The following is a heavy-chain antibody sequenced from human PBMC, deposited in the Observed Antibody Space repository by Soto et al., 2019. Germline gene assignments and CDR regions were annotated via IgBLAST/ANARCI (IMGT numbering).Heavy chain of an antibody. J-gene: IGHJ4*02. Sequence: PGGSMRLSCAAYGFTVSSYAMSWVCQAPGKGLEWVSAISGSGGSTYYADSVKGRFTISRDNSKNTLYLQMNSLRAEDTAVYYCAKVEVVVAVPIDYWGQGTLVTVSS. D-gene: IGHD2-15*01. CDR2: ISGSGGST. V-gene: IGHV3-23*01. CDR1: GFTVSSYA. CDR3: AKVEVVVAVPIDY.